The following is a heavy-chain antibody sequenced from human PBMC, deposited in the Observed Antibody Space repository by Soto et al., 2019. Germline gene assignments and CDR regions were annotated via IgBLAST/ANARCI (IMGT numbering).Heavy chain of an antibody. CDR1: GYTFSNFW. D-gene: IGHD6-13*01. Sequence: GESLKISCQCSGYTFSNFWIAWVRQLPGKGLEWMGIIYTGDYETRYSPSFHGKVTISADRSIGTAYLQWSSLEASDSAFYFCARSPRSSPYFDYWGQGALVTSPQ. CDR3: ARSPRSSPYFDY. V-gene: IGHV5-51*01. J-gene: IGHJ4*02. CDR2: IYTGDYET.